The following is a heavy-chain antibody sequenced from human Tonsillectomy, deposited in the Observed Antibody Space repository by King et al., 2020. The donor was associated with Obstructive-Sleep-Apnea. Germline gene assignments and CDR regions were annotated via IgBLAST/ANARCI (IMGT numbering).Heavy chain of an antibody. CDR2: ISYDGSDK. J-gene: IGHJ5*02. CDR3: GGYNWFDP. CDR1: GFTFSNYG. V-gene: IGHV3-30*03. D-gene: IGHD6-13*01. Sequence: VQLVESGGGVVQPGRSLRLSCAASGFTFSNYGMHWVRQAPGEGLEWVAIISYDGSDKYYVDSLKGRFTISRDNSKSTLYLQMNSLRPEDTAVYYCGGYNWFDPWGQGTLVTVSS.